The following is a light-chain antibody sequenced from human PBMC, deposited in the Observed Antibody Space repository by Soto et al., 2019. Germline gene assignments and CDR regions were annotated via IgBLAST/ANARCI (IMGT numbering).Light chain of an antibody. CDR1: QSVSRY. V-gene: IGKV3-11*01. J-gene: IGKJ4*01. CDR2: DAS. CDR3: QQRSNWPLT. Sequence: EIVLTHSPDTLSLSPWERAALSCRASQSVSRYLAWYQQKPGQTPRLLIYDASNRAAGIPARFSGSGPGTDFTLTISSLEPEDSAVYYCQQRSNWPLTFGGGTKVDIK.